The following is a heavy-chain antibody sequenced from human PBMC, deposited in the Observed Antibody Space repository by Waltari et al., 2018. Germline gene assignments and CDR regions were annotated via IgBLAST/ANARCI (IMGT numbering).Heavy chain of an antibody. J-gene: IGHJ4*02. CDR1: GYSISSGYY. CDR3: ARHVGYSSGQKSSLKYYFDY. D-gene: IGHD6-19*01. V-gene: IGHV4-38-2*01. Sequence: QVQLQESGPGLVKPSETLSLTCAVSGYSISSGYYWGWIRQPPGKGLEWIGSIYHTGGTYSIPSLTSRVTISVDTSKNQFSLKLSSMTAADTALYYCARHVGYSSGQKSSLKYYFDYWGQGTLVTVSS. CDR2: IYHTGGT.